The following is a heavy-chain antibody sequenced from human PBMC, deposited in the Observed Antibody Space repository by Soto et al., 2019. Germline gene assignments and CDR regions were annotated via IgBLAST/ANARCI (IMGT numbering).Heavy chain of an antibody. CDR3: ARKYYDSSGYYSAY. Sequence: SETLSLTCTVSGGSIISGDYYWSWIRQPPGKGLEWIGYIYYSGSAYYNPSLKSRVTISVDTSKNQFSLKLSSVTAADTAVYYCARKYYDSSGYYSAYWGQGTLVTVSS. V-gene: IGHV4-30-4*01. CDR1: GGSIISGDYY. J-gene: IGHJ4*02. D-gene: IGHD3-22*01. CDR2: IYYSGSA.